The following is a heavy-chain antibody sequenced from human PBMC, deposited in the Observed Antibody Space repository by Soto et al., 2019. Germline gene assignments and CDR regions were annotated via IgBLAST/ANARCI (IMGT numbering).Heavy chain of an antibody. CDR3: ARRGPGTYFDY. J-gene: IGHJ4*02. CDR2: ISYDGSNK. V-gene: IGHV3-30*03. Sequence: PGGSLRLSCAASGFTFSSYGMHWVRQAPGKGLEWMAVISYDGSNKYYADSVKGRFTISRDNSKNTLYLQMNSLRAEDTAVYYCARRGPGTYFDYWGQGTLVTVSS. CDR1: GFTFSSYG. D-gene: IGHD6-13*01.